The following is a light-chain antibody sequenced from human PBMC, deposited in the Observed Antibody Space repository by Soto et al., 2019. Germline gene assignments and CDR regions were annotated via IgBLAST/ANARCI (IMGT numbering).Light chain of an antibody. CDR1: QSISSW. CDR3: QRYNSYSEA. V-gene: IGKV1-5*03. CDR2: KAS. J-gene: IGKJ1*01. Sequence: DIQMTHSPSTLSASVGDRVTITCRASQSISSWLAWYRQNTAKAPKLLIYKASTLKRGVPSRFSGSVSGTEFTLTISSLQPDDFATYYCQRYNSYSEAFGQGTKVDI.